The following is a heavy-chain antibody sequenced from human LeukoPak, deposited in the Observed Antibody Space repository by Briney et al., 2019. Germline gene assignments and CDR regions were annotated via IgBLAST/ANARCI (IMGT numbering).Heavy chain of an antibody. J-gene: IGHJ4*02. CDR1: GFTFSSYA. CDR2: ISGSGGST. CDR3: AKSKSSGWYYFDY. V-gene: IGHV3-23*01. D-gene: IGHD6-19*01. Sequence: GRSLRLSCAASGFTFSSYAMSWVSQPPGSWIECVSAISGSGGSTYYADSVKGRFTISRDNSKNTLYLQINSLRAKDTAVYYCAKSKSSGWYYFDYWGQGTLVTVSS.